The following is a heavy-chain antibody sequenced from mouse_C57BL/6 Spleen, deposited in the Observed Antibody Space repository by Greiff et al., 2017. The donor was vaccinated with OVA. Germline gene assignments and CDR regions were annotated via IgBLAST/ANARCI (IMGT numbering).Heavy chain of an antibody. CDR3: AKDYYDYDGGHFDY. J-gene: IGHJ2*01. V-gene: IGHV2-5*01. D-gene: IGHD2-4*01. Sequence: VQLQQSGPGLVQPSQSLSITCTVSGFSLTSYGVHWVRQSPGKGLEWLGVIWRGGSTDYNAAFMSRLSITKDNSKSQVFFKMNSLQADDTAIYYCAKDYYDYDGGHFDYWGQGTTLTVSS. CDR1: GFSLTSYG. CDR2: IWRGGST.